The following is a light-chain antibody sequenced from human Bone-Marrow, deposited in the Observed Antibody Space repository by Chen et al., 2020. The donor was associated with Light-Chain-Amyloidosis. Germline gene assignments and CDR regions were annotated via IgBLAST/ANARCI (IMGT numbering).Light chain of an antibody. CDR2: DVN. J-gene: IGLJ2*01. Sequence: QSALTQPASVSGSPGQSITISCTGTSSDVGGYNYVSWYQQHPGKAPKVMIYDVNNRSSGVSNPFSGSKSCNTASLTISGLQAEDEADYYCSSYTSISTLVFGGGTKLTVL. CDR1: SSDVGGYNY. V-gene: IGLV2-14*03. CDR3: SSYTSISTLV.